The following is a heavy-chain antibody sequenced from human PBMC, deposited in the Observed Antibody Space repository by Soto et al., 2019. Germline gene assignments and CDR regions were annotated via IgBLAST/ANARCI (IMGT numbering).Heavy chain of an antibody. V-gene: IGHV3-23*01. CDR1: GFTFSSYA. CDR3: AKIGARYYYGMDV. Sequence: EVQLLESGGGLVQPGGSLRLSCAASGFTFSSYAMSWVRQAPGKGLEWVSAISGSGGSTYYADSVKGRFTISRDNSKNTLYLQMTSLRAEDTAVYYCAKIGARYYYGMDVWGQGTTVTVSS. J-gene: IGHJ6*02. CDR2: ISGSGGST.